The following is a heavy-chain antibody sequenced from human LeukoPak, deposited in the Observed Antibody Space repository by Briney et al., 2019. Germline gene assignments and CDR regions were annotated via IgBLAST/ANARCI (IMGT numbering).Heavy chain of an antibody. D-gene: IGHD5-12*01. J-gene: IGHJ4*02. CDR3: AKDLEPTDIVATILGY. CDR1: GFTFSSYA. Sequence: GGSLRLSCAASGFTFSSYAMSWVRQAPGKGLEWVSAISGSGGSTYYADSVKGRFTISRDNSKNTLYLQMNSLRAEDTAVYYCAKDLEPTDIVATILGYWGQGTLVTVSS. V-gene: IGHV3-23*01. CDR2: ISGSGGST.